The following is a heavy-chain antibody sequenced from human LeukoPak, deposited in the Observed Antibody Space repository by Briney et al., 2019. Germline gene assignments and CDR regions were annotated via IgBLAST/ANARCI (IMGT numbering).Heavy chain of an antibody. Sequence: GGSLRLSCAASGFTFSSYGMHWVRQAPGKGLEWVAVISYDGSNKYYADSVKGRFTISRDNSKNTLYLQMNSLRAEDTAVYYCAKAGLGEFLDAFDIWGQGTMVTVSS. CDR3: AKAGLGEFLDAFDI. CDR2: ISYDGSNK. J-gene: IGHJ3*02. D-gene: IGHD3-10*01. CDR1: GFTFSSYG. V-gene: IGHV3-30*18.